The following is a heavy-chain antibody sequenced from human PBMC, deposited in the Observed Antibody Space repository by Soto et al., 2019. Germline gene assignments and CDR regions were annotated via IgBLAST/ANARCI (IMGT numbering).Heavy chain of an antibody. V-gene: IGHV3-23*01. CDR3: AKDWGGAPDWYFDL. CDR2: ISIGAST. D-gene: IGHD7-27*01. CDR1: GFSFSTSA. J-gene: IGHJ2*01. Sequence: EVQLLESGGDLVHPGGSLRLSCVASGFSFSTSAMHWLRQAPGKGLEWVSSISIGASTDYADSVRGRFTFSRDVSQSTLYLQMHSLRADDTATYFCAKDWGGAPDWYFDLWGRGTLVSVSS.